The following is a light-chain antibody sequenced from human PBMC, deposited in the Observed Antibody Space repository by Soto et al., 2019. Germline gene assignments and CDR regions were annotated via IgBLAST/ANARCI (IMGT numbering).Light chain of an antibody. J-gene: IGKJ3*01. CDR3: QQSSSAPLT. Sequence: DIQMTQSPSSLSASEGDRVTITCRASQSVNTYLNWYQHKPGKAPKLLIYAASSLQSGVPSRFSGSGSGTEFTLTISSLQPEDSAVYYSQQSSSAPLTFGPGTKVDIK. CDR1: QSVNTY. CDR2: AAS. V-gene: IGKV1-39*01.